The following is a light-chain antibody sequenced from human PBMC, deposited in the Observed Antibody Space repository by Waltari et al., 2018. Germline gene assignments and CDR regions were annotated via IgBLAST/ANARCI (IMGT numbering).Light chain of an antibody. J-gene: IGKJ2*01. CDR2: GAS. Sequence: DIQMTQSPSSLSASVGDRVTITCRASQSISNALNWYQHKPGKAPKVLIYGASSLQSGVPSGFSGSGSGTDFTLTISSLQPEDFATYYCQQSYSLPYTFGQGIKLDIK. V-gene: IGKV1-39*01. CDR1: QSISNA. CDR3: QQSYSLPYT.